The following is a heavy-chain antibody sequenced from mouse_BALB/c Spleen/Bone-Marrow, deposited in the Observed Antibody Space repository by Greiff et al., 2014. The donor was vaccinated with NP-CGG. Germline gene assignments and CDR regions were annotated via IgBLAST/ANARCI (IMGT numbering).Heavy chain of an antibody. J-gene: IGHJ3*01. D-gene: IGHD1-1*02. V-gene: IGHV2-9*02. CDR2: IWAGGGT. CDR3: ARDNYGVAY. Sequence: VQLQQSGPGLVAPSQSLSITCTVSGFSLTSYGVHWVRQPPGKGLEWLGVIWAGGGTNYNSALMSRLSISKDNSKSQVFLKMNSLQTDDTAMYYCARDNYGVAYWGQGTLVTVSA. CDR1: GFSLTSYG.